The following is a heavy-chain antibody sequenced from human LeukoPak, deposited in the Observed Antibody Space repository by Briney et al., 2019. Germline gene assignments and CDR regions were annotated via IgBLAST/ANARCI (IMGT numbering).Heavy chain of an antibody. CDR1: GFTFSSYE. CDR2: ISSSGSTI. D-gene: IGHD3-3*01. Sequence: GGSLRLSCAASGFTFSSYEMNWVRQAPGKGLEWVSYISSSGSTIYCADSVKGRFTISRDNAKNSLYLQMNSLRAEDTAVYYCARDRGFLEWLLHFDYWGQGTLVTVSS. CDR3: ARDRGFLEWLLHFDY. J-gene: IGHJ4*02. V-gene: IGHV3-48*03.